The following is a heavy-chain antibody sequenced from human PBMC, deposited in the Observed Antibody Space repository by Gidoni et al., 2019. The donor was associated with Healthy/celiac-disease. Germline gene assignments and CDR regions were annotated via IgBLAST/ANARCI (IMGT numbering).Heavy chain of an antibody. CDR2: ISGSGGST. CDR1: GFTFSSYA. CDR3: AKDTVTTPPYYYYYGMDV. V-gene: IGHV3-23*01. D-gene: IGHD4-17*01. J-gene: IGHJ6*02. Sequence: EVQLLESGGGLVQPGGSLRLSCAASGFTFSSYAMSWVRQAPGKGLEWVSAISGSGGSTYYADSVKGRFTIARYNSKNTLYLQMNSLRAEDTAVYYCAKDTVTTPPYYYYYGMDVWGQGTTVTVSS.